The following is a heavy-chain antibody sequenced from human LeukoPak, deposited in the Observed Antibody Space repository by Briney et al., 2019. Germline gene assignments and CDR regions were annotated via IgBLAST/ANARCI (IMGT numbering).Heavy chain of an antibody. CDR2: IYSGGST. CDR1: GFTVSSNY. J-gene: IGHJ4*02. CDR3: ANLAYCGGDCPRPPFDY. Sequence: GGSLRLSCAASGFTVSSNYMSWVRQAPGKGLEWVSVIYSGGSTYYADSVKGRFTISRDNSKNTLYLQMNSLRAEDTAVYYCANLAYCGGDCPRPPFDYWGQGTLVTVSS. D-gene: IGHD2-21*02. V-gene: IGHV3-66*02.